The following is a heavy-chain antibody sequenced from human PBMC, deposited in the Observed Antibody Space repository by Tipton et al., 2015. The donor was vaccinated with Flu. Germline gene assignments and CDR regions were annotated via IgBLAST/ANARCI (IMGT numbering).Heavy chain of an antibody. CDR1: GYSISSGYY. J-gene: IGHJ4*02. Sequence: TLSLTCAVSGYSISSGYYWGWVRQPPGKGLEWIGTIYHSGSTYYNPSLKSRLTMSVDTSKNQFSLKLSSVTAADTAVYYCARHTGDSVRGVIDYWGQGTRVTVSS. D-gene: IGHD3-10*02. CDR3: ARHTGDSVRGVIDY. CDR2: IYHSGST. V-gene: IGHV4-38-2*01.